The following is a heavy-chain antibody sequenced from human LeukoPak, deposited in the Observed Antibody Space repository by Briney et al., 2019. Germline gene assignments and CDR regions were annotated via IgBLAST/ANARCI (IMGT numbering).Heavy chain of an antibody. Sequence: SETLSLTCTVSGGSISGYFRSCIRQPPGKGLEFIGYVYYNGATLYSPSLKSRVTMSVDTSKNQFSLKLSSVTAADTAVYYCANYDPVGHYQHGMDVWGQGTTVIVSS. CDR3: ANYDPVGHYQHGMDV. V-gene: IGHV4-59*08. CDR1: GGSISGYF. D-gene: IGHD3-16*01. CDR2: VYYNGAT. J-gene: IGHJ6*02.